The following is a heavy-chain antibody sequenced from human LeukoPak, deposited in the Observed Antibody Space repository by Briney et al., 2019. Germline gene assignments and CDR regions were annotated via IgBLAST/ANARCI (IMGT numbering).Heavy chain of an antibody. J-gene: IGHJ4*02. CDR3: AKAMSTDHYDSRGFYRVDFDS. D-gene: IGHD3-22*01. V-gene: IGHV3-23*01. CDR1: GFTFGSYA. CDR2: ISGGSEDT. Sequence: GGSLRLSCTASGFTFGSYAMSWVRQAPGKGLEWVSSISGGSEDTYYADSVKGRFTISRDTSKSTLYLQMNSLRAEDTAVYYCAKAMSTDHYDSRGFYRVDFDSWGQGTLVTVSS.